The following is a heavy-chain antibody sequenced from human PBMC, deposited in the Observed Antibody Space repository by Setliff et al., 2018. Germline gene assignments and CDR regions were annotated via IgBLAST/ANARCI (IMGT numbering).Heavy chain of an antibody. V-gene: IGHV1-3*01. CDR3: AREIVTPYITMVRETARGFDP. D-gene: IGHD3-10*01. Sequence: ASVKVSCKASGYTFTSYAMHWVRQAPGQRLEWMGWINAGNGNTKYSQKFQGRVTITRDTSASTAYMELSSLRSEGTAVYYCAREIVTPYITMVRETARGFDPWGQGTLVTVSS. CDR1: GYTFTSYA. CDR2: INAGNGNT. J-gene: IGHJ5*02.